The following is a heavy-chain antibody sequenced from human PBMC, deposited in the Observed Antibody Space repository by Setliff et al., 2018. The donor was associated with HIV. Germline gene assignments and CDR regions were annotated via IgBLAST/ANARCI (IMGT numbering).Heavy chain of an antibody. V-gene: IGHV4-30-4*01. CDR2: IYYSGSA. Sequence: PSETLSLTCTVSGDSIDRSNFFWTWIRQHPGKGLEWIGYIYYSGSATYNPSLKSQASISVDTSKNQFSLKLSSVTAADTAVYYCASTYYNFWSGYQGIDYWGQGTLVTVSS. CDR3: ASTYYNFWSGYQGIDY. CDR1: GDSIDRSNFF. J-gene: IGHJ4*02. D-gene: IGHD3-3*01.